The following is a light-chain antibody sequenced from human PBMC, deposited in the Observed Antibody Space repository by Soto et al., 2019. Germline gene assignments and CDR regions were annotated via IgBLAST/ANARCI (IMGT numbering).Light chain of an antibody. Sequence: EIVLSQSPDALSLSPGERVTLSCRASQSVSSSYLAWYQQKPGQAPRLLIYGASSRATGIPDRFSGSGSGTDFTLTISRLESEDFAVYYCQQRGNWPPGFTFGPGTKVDIK. CDR2: GAS. J-gene: IGKJ3*01. V-gene: IGKV3D-20*02. CDR1: QSVSSSY. CDR3: QQRGNWPPGFT.